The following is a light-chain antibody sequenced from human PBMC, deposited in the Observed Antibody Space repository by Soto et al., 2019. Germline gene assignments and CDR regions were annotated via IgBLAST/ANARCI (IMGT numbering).Light chain of an antibody. V-gene: IGKV3-15*01. J-gene: IGKJ5*01. CDR3: QQYNNWPPIT. CDR1: QSVSSN. CDR2: GSS. Sequence: EIVMTQSPSTLSVSPGERATLSCSASQSVSSNLAWYQQKPGQAPRLLIYGSSTRATGILARFSGSGSGTKFHLTNSSLQSEDFAVYYCQQYNNWPPITFGQGTRLEIK.